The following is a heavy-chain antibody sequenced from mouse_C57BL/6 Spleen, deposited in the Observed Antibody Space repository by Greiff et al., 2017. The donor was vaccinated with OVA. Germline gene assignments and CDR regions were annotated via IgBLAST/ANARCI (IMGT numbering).Heavy chain of an antibody. CDR2: IWSGGST. CDR1: GFSLTSYG. Sequence: VKVVESGPGLVQPSQSLSITCTVSGFSLTSYGVHWVRQSPGKGLEWLGVIWSGGSTDYNAAFISRLSISKDNSKSQVFFKMNSRQADDTAIYYCARSPYGYDFDYWGQGTTLTVSS. CDR3: ARSPYGYDFDY. J-gene: IGHJ2*01. D-gene: IGHD2-2*01. V-gene: IGHV2-2*01.